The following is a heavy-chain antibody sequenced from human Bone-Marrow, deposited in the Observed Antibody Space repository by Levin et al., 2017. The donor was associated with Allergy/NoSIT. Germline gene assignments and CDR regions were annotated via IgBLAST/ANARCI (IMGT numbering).Heavy chain of an antibody. CDR2: ISGSGGST. Sequence: PGGSLRLSCAASGFTFSSYAMSWVRQAPGKGLEWVSAISGSGGSTYYADSVKGRFTISRDNSKNTLYLQMNSLRAEDTAVYYCANAPYYGSGRAWGQHWGQGTLVTVSS. CDR3: ANAPYYGSGRAWGQH. CDR1: GFTFSSYA. J-gene: IGHJ1*01. V-gene: IGHV3-23*01. D-gene: IGHD3-10*01.